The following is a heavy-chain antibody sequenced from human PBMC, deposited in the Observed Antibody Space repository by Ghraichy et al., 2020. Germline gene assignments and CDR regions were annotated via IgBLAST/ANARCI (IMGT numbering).Heavy chain of an antibody. J-gene: IGHJ4*02. V-gene: IGHV3-74*01. Sequence: GGALRLSCSASGFTFSNYWMHWVRHAPGKGLVWVSHLNSDGITTRYAESVEGRFTISRDNAKNTLYLQMNRLRAEDTAMYYCARGGLEGNPGIYWGDYWGQGTLVTVSS. CDR3: ARGGLEGNPGIYWGDY. CDR2: LNSDGITT. D-gene: IGHD1-26*01. CDR1: GFTFSNYW.